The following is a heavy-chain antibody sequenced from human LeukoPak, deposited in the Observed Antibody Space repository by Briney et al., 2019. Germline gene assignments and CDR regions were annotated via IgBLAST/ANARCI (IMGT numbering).Heavy chain of an antibody. Sequence: PGGSLRLSCEASGFTFDDYTMHWVRQAPGKGLEWVSLVTWDGGTTYYVDSVKGRFTISRDNAKNSLYLQMNSLRAEDTAVYYCARDRGAAALQAPVTWGNRFDPWGQGTLVTVSS. CDR3: ARDRGAAALQAPVTWGNRFDP. V-gene: IGHV3-43*01. CDR2: VTWDGGTT. CDR1: GFTFDDYT. J-gene: IGHJ5*02. D-gene: IGHD6-13*01.